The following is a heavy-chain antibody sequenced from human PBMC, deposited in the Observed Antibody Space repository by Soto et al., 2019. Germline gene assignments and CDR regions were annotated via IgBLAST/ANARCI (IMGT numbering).Heavy chain of an antibody. CDR3: ARDSSGSPYYYYYYGMDV. D-gene: IGHD3-3*01. Sequence: PSQTLSLTCAISGDSVSSNSAAWNWIRQSPSRGLEWLGRTYYRFKWYNDYAVSVKSRITINPDTSKNQFSLQLNSVTPEDTAVYYCARDSSGSPYYYYYYGMDVWGQGTTVTVSS. V-gene: IGHV6-1*01. CDR1: GDSVSSNSAA. CDR2: TYYRFKWYN. J-gene: IGHJ6*02.